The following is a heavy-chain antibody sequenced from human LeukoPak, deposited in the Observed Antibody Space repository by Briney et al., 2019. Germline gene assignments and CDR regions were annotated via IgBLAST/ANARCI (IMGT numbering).Heavy chain of an antibody. J-gene: IGHJ3*02. CDR1: EGTFSSYA. Sequence: SVKVSCKASEGTFSSYAISWVRQAPGQGLEWMGGIIPIFGTANYAQKFQGRVTITTDESTSTAYMELSSLRSEDTAVYYCARHTQKGWLHGRTGAFDIWGQGTMVTVSS. CDR3: ARHTQKGWLHGRTGAFDI. V-gene: IGHV1-69*05. D-gene: IGHD5-24*01. CDR2: IIPIFGTA.